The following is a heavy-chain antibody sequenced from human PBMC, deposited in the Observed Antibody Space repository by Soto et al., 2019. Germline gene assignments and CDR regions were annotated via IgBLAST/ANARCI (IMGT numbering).Heavy chain of an antibody. CDR1: GGSISSSSYY. CDR3: ASPSIVVVIDPDKGDAFDI. J-gene: IGHJ3*02. D-gene: IGHD2-21*01. CDR2: IYYSGST. V-gene: IGHV4-39*01. Sequence: SETLSLTCTVSGGSISSSSYYWGWIRQPPGKGLEWIGSIYYSGSTYYNPSLKSRVTISVDTSKNQFSLKLSSVTAADTAVYYCASPSIVVVIDPDKGDAFDIWGQGTMVTVSS.